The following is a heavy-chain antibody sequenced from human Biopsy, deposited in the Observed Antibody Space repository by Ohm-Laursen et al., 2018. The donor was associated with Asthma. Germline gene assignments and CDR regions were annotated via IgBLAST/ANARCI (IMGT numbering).Heavy chain of an antibody. V-gene: IGHV3-48*01. Sequence: GSLRLSCSASGFTFSSYSMNWVRQAPGKGLEWVSYISSSSSTIYYADSVKGRFTISRGNAKNSLYLQMNSLRAEDTAVYYCARTFHFWSPYHAEHYQLWGQGTLVTVSS. CDR2: ISSSSSTI. D-gene: IGHD3-3*02. CDR3: ARTFHFWSPYHAEHYQL. J-gene: IGHJ1*01. CDR1: GFTFSSYS.